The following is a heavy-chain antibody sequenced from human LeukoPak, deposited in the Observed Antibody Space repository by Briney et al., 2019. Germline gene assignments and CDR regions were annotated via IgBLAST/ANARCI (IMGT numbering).Heavy chain of an antibody. V-gene: IGHV1-46*01. CDR3: ARDGDENSSSWSWFDP. Sequence: ASVKVSCKASGYTFTSYDINWVRQATGQGLEWMGIINPSAGTTTYAQKFQGRVTMTRDTSTSTVYMELSSLRSEDTAVYYCARDGDENSSSWSWFDPWGQGTLVTVSS. J-gene: IGHJ5*02. CDR1: GYTFTSYD. CDR2: INPSAGTT. D-gene: IGHD6-13*01.